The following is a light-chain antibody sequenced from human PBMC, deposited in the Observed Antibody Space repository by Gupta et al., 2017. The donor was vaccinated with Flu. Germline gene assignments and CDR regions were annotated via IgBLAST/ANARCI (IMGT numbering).Light chain of an antibody. CDR3: CSYAGSSTWV. CDR1: ISDVGSYNY. V-gene: IGLV2-23*02. Sequence: QSALTQPASVSGSPGQSITISCTGTISDVGSYNYVSWYQQHPGKAPKLMIYEVSKWPSGVSNRFSGSKSGNTASLTISGLQAEDEADDYCCSYAGSSTWVFGGGTKLTVL. CDR2: EVS. J-gene: IGLJ3*02.